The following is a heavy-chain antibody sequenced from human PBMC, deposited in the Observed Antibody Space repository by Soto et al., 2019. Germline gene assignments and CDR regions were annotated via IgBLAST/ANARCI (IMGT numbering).Heavy chain of an antibody. CDR2: MIPILGSA. Sequence: SVKVPSAASAGTFSSYAITWVRQAPGQGLEWMGGMIPILGSANYPHKFQYRDTITADESTTTTYMELSSLSAEDAAVYYWAARERVDAFDIWGQGTTVTVSS. J-gene: IGHJ3*02. CDR3: AARERVDAFDI. V-gene: IGHV1-69*13. CDR1: AGTFSSYA. D-gene: IGHD1-26*01.